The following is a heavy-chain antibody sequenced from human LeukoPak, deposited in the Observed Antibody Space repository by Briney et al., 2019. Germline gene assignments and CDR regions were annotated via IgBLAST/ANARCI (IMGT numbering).Heavy chain of an antibody. J-gene: IGHJ4*02. V-gene: IGHV5-51*01. CDR1: GYSFADYW. CDR3: ARQQRVGSGSDY. Sequence: ESLRISCKGSGYSFADYWIAWVRQMPGKGLEWMGIIYVGDSDTRYNPSFQGQVTISADKSISTAYLQWSSLKASDTAMYYCARQQRVGSGSDYWGQGTLVTVSS. D-gene: IGHD3-10*01. CDR2: IYVGDSDT.